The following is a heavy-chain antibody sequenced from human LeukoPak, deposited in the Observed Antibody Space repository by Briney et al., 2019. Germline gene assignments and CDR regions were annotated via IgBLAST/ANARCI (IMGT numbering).Heavy chain of an antibody. CDR1: GFTVSSNY. D-gene: IGHD3-10*01. Sequence: PGGSLRLSCAASGFTVSSNYMSWVRQAPGKGLEWVSVIYSGGSTYYADSVKGRFTISRDNSKNTLYLQMNSLRAEDTAVYYCAKVRGRARFGEFSYFDYWGQGTLVTVSS. CDR3: AKVRGRARFGEFSYFDY. CDR2: IYSGGST. J-gene: IGHJ4*02. V-gene: IGHV3-53*01.